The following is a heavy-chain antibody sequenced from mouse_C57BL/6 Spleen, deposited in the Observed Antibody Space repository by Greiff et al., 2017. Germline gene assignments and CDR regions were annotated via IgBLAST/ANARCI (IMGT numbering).Heavy chain of an antibody. CDR2: INYDGSST. V-gene: IGHV5-16*01. D-gene: IGHD1-1*01. J-gene: IGHJ4*01. CDR3: AREDYGSSYGAMDD. Sequence: EVKLVESEGGLVQPGSSMKLSCTASGFTFSDYYMAWVRQVPEKGLEWVANINYDGSSTYYLDSLKSRFIISRDNAKNSLYLQMSSLKSEDTATYYCAREDYGSSYGAMDDWGQGTSVTVSS. CDR1: GFTFSDYY.